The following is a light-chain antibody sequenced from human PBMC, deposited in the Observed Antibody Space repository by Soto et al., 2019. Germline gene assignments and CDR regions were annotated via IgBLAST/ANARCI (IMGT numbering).Light chain of an antibody. CDR3: CSYARTSTYV. J-gene: IGLJ1*01. CDR1: ISDVGSYNL. Sequence: QSVLTQPASVSGSPGQSITISCTGTISDVGSYNLFSLYQQHPGNAPKLMIYEDNKLPSGLSNRFSVSKSGYTASLTISGLQADDEADYYCCSYARTSTYVFGSGTKLTVL. V-gene: IGLV2-23*01. CDR2: EDN.